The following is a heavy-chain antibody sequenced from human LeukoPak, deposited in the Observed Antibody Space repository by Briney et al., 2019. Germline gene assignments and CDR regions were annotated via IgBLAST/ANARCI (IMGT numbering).Heavy chain of an antibody. CDR3: ARGHVAGSDRHWDY. D-gene: IGHD6-19*01. CDR2: IISDGSSI. V-gene: IGHV3-74*01. J-gene: IGHJ4*02. CDR1: DFSFSSRW. Sequence: GGSLRLSCGTSDFSFSSRWMHWVRQAPGKGLVWVSRIISDGSSISYADSVKGRFTISRDNAKNTLYLQMNSLRAEDTAVYYCARGHVAGSDRHWDYWGQGALVTVSS.